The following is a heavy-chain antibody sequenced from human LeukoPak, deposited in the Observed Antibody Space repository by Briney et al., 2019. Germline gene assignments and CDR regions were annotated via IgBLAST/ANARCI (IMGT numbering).Heavy chain of an antibody. Sequence: SETLSLTCTVSGGSISTYYWSWIRQPPGKGLEWIGYIYYSGSTNYNPSLKSRVTISVDTSKNQFSLKLSSVTAADTAVYYCARVAYSGYDYRGYFDYWGQGTLVTVSS. V-gene: IGHV4-59*12. CDR2: IYYSGST. D-gene: IGHD5-12*01. CDR1: GGSISTYY. CDR3: ARVAYSGYDYRGYFDY. J-gene: IGHJ4*02.